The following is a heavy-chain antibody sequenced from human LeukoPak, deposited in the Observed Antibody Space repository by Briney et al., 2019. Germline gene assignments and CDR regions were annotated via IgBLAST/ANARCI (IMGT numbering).Heavy chain of an antibody. CDR1: GYTLTELS. CDR2: FDPEDGET. V-gene: IGHV1-24*01. Sequence: ASVKVSCKVSGYTLTELSMHWVRQAPGKGLEWMGGFDPEDGETIYAQKFQGRVTMTEDTSTDTAFMELSSLRSEDTAVYYCARDIAVAGRGPRGDYFDYWGQGTLVTVSS. J-gene: IGHJ4*02. D-gene: IGHD6-19*01. CDR3: ARDIAVAGRGPRGDYFDY.